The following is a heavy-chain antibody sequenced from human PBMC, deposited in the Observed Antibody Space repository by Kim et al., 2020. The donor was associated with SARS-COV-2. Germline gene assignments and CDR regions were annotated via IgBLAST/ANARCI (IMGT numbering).Heavy chain of an antibody. CDR2: INHSGST. CDR3: ARVHSRYYYDSSGLIDY. J-gene: IGHJ4*02. Sequence: SETLSLTCAVYGGSFSGYYWSWIRQPPGKGLEWIGEINHSGSTNYNPSLKSRVTISVDTSKNQFSLKLSSVTAADTAVYYCARVHSRYYYDSSGLIDYWGQGTLVTVSS. CDR1: GGSFSGYY. D-gene: IGHD3-22*01. V-gene: IGHV4-34*01.